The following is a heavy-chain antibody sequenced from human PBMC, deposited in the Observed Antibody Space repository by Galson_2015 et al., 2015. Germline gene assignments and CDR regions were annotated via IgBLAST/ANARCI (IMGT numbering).Heavy chain of an antibody. J-gene: IGHJ2*01. CDR2: INKDGSEK. D-gene: IGHD3-10*01. CDR1: GFTFSSYW. V-gene: IGHV3-7*03. Sequence: SLRLSCAASGFTFSSYWMSWVRQAPGKGLEWVANINKDGSEKYYVDSVKGRFTISRDNAKNSLYLRMNSLRADDTAVYYRARDQGRGGVRYFDLWGRGTLVTVSS. CDR3: ARDQGRGGVRYFDL.